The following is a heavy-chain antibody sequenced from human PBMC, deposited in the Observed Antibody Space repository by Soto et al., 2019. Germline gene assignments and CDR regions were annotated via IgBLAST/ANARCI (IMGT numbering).Heavy chain of an antibody. CDR3: ARYRREAVAGYTLDN. J-gene: IGHJ4*02. D-gene: IGHD6-13*01. CDR2: VYNSGST. CDR1: GGSISSNY. Sequence: SETLSLTCTVSGGSISSNYWAWIRQPPGKGLEWIGYVYNSGSTNYNPSLKSRVTISEDTSKSQFSLKVNSMTAADTAVYYCARYRREAVAGYTLDNWGQGILVTVSS. V-gene: IGHV4-59*01.